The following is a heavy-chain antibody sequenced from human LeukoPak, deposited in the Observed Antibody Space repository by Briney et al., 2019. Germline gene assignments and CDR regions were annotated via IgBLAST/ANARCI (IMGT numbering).Heavy chain of an antibody. D-gene: IGHD6-13*01. CDR1: RYTFTGYY. CDR2: IIPIFGTA. J-gene: IGHJ6*04. V-gene: IGHV1-69*13. Sequence: SVKVSCKASRYTFTGYYMHWVRQAPGQGLEWMGGIIPIFGTANYAQKFQGRVTITADESTSTAYMELSSLRSEDTAVYYCAGKSYISNPGYVWGKGTTVTVSS. CDR3: AGKSYISNPGYV.